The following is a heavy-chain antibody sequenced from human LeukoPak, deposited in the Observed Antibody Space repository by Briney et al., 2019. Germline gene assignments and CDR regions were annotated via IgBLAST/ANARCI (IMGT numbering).Heavy chain of an antibody. V-gene: IGHV4-61*05. CDR1: GGSISSSGYY. CDR3: ASSNAYYSDTSGFHVY. D-gene: IGHD3-22*01. J-gene: IGHJ4*02. CDR2: IYSSEST. Sequence: SETLSLTCTVSGGSISSSGYYWGWIRQPPGKGLEWIGYIYSSESTNYNPSLKSRVTISADTSKNQFSLKLSSVTAADTAVYYCASSNAYYSDTSGFHVYWGQGTLVTVSS.